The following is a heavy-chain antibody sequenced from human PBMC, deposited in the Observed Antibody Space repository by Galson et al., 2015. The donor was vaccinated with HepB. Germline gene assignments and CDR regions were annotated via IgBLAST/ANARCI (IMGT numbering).Heavy chain of an antibody. V-gene: IGHV3-11*06. J-gene: IGHJ5*02. Sequence: SLRLSCAASGFTFSDYYMTWIRQAPGKGLEWVSYISSTSSYTNYADSVKGRFTISRDNAKKSLYLQMNSLRADDTAVYFCARRAGLGYFDLWGQGTLVAVSS. D-gene: IGHD3-22*01. CDR3: ARRAGLGYFDL. CDR2: ISSTSSYT. CDR1: GFTFSDYY.